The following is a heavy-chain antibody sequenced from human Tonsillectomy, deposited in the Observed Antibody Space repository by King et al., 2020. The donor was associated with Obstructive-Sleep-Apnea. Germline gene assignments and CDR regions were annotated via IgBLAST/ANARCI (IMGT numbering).Heavy chain of an antibody. CDR1: GYTFTTYD. V-gene: IGHV1-8*01. J-gene: IGHJ3*02. D-gene: IGHD3-10*01. CDR2: MNPNSGNT. CDR3: ARVSDYYGSGRGAFDI. Sequence: LQLVQSGAEVKKPGASVKVSCKASGYTFTTYDINWVRQATGQGLEWMGWMNPNSGNTGYAQKFQGRVTMTRNTSISTAYMELSSLRSEDTAVYYCARVSDYYGSGRGAFDIWDQGTMVTVSS.